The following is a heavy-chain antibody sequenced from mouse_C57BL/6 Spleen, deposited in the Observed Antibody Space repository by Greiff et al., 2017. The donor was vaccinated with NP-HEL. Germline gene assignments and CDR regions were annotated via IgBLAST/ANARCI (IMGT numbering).Heavy chain of an antibody. D-gene: IGHD1-1*01. CDR3: ARQEDVQGSSYGAMDY. Sequence: VQLQQSGAELVKPGASVKLSCKASGYTFTEYTIHWVKQRSGQGLEWIGRFYPGSGSTKYNEKFKDKATLTADKSSSTVYMQLSSLTSEDSAVYYCARQEDVQGSSYGAMDYWGQGTSVTVSS. V-gene: IGHV1-62-2*01. CDR2: FYPGSGST. CDR1: GYTFTEYT. J-gene: IGHJ4*01.